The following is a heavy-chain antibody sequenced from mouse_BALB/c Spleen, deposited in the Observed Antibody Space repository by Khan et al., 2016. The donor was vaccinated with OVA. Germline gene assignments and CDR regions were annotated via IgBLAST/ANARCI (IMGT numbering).Heavy chain of an antibody. CDR1: GYTFTDYA. CDR2: ISTYYDDA. CDR3: ARGGRFAD. D-gene: IGHD1-1*02. Sequence: QVQLQQSGAELVRPGVSVKISCKGSGYTFTDYAMHWVKQSHAKSLEWIGVISTYYDDADYNQRFQGKASMTVDRSSSTAYLELARLTSEDSASYYCARGGRFADWGQGTLVTVSA. J-gene: IGHJ3*01. V-gene: IGHV1S137*01.